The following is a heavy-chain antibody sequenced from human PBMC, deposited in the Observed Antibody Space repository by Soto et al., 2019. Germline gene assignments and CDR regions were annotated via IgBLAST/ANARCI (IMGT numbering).Heavy chain of an antibody. CDR1: GFTFTTYA. CDR3: ARDRCSGDXXXFDY. CDR2: IHAGNGNT. D-gene: IGHD2-15*01. J-gene: IGHJ4*02. V-gene: IGHV1-3*01. Sequence: QVQVVQSGAEVKKPGASVKVSCKASGFTFTTYAIHWVRQAPGQRLEWMGWIHAGNGNTKSSQKFQDRLTITRDTSASTAYMELSSLRSEDSAVYYCARDRCSGDXXXFDYWGQGTLVTVSS.